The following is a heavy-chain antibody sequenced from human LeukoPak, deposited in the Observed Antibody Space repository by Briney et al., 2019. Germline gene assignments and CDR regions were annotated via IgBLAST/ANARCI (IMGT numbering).Heavy chain of an antibody. CDR3: ARDLGLSGWTFDY. D-gene: IGHD6-19*01. CDR2: ISYDGSNK. Sequence: PGGSLRLSCAASGFTFSSYAMHWVRQAPGKGLEWVAVISYDGSNKYYADSVKGRFTISRDNSKNTLYLQMNSLRAEDTAVYYCARDLGLSGWTFDYWGRGTLVTVSS. V-gene: IGHV3-30-3*01. J-gene: IGHJ4*02. CDR1: GFTFSSYA.